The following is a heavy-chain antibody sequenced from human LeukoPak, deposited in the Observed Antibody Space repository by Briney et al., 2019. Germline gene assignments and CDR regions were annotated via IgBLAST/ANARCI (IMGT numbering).Heavy chain of an antibody. CDR1: GGSISHYY. J-gene: IGHJ3*01. D-gene: IGHD3-22*01. Sequence: SETLSLTCTVSGGSISHYYGSWVRQPPGKGLEWIGYIDYTDNTYYNPSLKSRVTISIDTSKNQISLMLTSVTAADTAVYFCARAYDSSGYNDAFTFWGQGTMVTVSS. CDR2: IDYTDNT. CDR3: ARAYDSSGYNDAFTF. V-gene: IGHV4-59*13.